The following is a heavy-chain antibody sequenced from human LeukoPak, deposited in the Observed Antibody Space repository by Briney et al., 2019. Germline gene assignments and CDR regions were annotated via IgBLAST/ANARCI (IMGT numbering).Heavy chain of an antibody. Sequence: SETLSLTCTVSGASISGSGYYWGWIRQPPGKGLEWIGRIYSSGSTYYNASLQSRVTISIETSKNQISLRLSSVTAADTAMYYCAKSGGYGLIDYWGQGTLVTVSS. CDR2: IYSSGST. CDR3: AKSGGYGLIDY. J-gene: IGHJ4*02. V-gene: IGHV4-39*01. CDR1: GASISGSGYY. D-gene: IGHD1-26*01.